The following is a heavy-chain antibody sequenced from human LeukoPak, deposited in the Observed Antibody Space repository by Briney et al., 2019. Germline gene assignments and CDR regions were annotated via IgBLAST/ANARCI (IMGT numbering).Heavy chain of an antibody. CDR3: AREGIHGHGDYVSYYGMDV. V-gene: IGHV1-2*02. D-gene: IGHD4-17*01. J-gene: IGHJ6*02. Sequence: ASVKVSCKASGYTFTGYYMHWVRQAPGQGLEWMGWINPNSGGTNYAQKFQGRVTMTRDTSISTAYMELSRLRSDDTAVYYCAREGIHGHGDYVSYYGMDVWGQGTTVTVSS. CDR1: GYTFTGYY. CDR2: INPNSGGT.